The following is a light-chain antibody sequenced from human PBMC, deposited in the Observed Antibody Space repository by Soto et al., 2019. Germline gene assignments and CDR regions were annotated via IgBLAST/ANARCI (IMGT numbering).Light chain of an antibody. CDR1: QGVSSY. V-gene: IGKV1-9*01. CDR2: AAS. Sequence: IQLTQSPSSLSASVGDRVTITCRASQGVSSYLAWYQQKPGKAPKLLIYAASTLQSGVPSRFSGSGSGTDFTLTISSLQPEDSATYYCQHLNSYPITFGQGTRLEIK. CDR3: QHLNSYPIT. J-gene: IGKJ5*01.